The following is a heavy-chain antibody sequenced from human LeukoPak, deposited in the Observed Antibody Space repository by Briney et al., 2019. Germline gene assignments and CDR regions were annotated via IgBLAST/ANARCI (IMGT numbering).Heavy chain of an antibody. V-gene: IGHV3-23*01. CDR2: ISGSGGKT. Sequence: GGSLRLSCAASGLTFSSHAMSWVRQPPGKGLEWVSAISGSGGKTYYADSVKGRFTISRDNSKNTLYLQMNSLRAEDTAVYYCAKDHIGDSSGYDDYYYGMDVWGQGTTVTVSS. CDR1: GLTFSSHA. J-gene: IGHJ6*02. CDR3: AKDHIGDSSGYDDYYYGMDV. D-gene: IGHD3-22*01.